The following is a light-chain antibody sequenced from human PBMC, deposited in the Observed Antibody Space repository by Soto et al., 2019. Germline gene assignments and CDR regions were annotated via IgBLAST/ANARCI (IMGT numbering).Light chain of an antibody. CDR1: QSVSSNN. J-gene: IGKJ1*01. CDR2: GAS. V-gene: IGKV3-20*01. CDR3: QQYGSSGT. Sequence: EIVLTQSPGTLSLSPGERATLSCRASQSVSSNNLAWYQHKPGQAPRLLIYGASSRATGIPDRFSGSGSGTEFTLTTSTLENEDFAVYYCQQYGSSGTFGQGTKVDIK.